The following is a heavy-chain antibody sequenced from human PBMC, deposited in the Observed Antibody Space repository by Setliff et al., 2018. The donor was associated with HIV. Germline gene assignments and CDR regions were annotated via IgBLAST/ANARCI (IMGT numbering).Heavy chain of an antibody. Sequence: SVKVSCKASGGTFSSYAINWVRQAPGQGLEWMGHIIPIFDATHYAQKLQGRVKITADDSSNTAYMELSSLRSEDTAVYYCARVQMAYAAFDVWGQGTMVTVSS. D-gene: IGHD4-17*01. CDR2: IIPIFDAT. V-gene: IGHV1-69*13. CDR1: GGTFSSYA. J-gene: IGHJ3*01. CDR3: ARVQMAYAAFDV.